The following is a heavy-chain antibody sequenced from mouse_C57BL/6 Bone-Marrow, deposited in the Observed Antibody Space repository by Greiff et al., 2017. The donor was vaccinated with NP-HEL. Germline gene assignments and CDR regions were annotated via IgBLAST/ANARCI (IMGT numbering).Heavy chain of an antibody. CDR3: ASLGRAMDY. J-gene: IGHJ4*01. CDR1: GYTFTSYW. CDR2: IDPSDSST. V-gene: IGHV1-69*01. Sequence: QVQLKQPGAELVMPGASVKLSCKASGYTFTSYWMHWVKQRPGQGLEWIGEIDPSDSSTNYNQKFKGKSTLTVDKSSSTAYMQLSSLTSEDSAVYYCASLGRAMDYWGQGTSVTVSS. D-gene: IGHD4-1*01.